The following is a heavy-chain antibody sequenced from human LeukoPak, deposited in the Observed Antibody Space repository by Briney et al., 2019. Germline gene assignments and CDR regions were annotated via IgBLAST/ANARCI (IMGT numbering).Heavy chain of an antibody. V-gene: IGHV4-61*02. CDR2: IYTSGSI. Sequence: SQTLSLTCTVSGGSISSGSYYWSWIRQPAGKGLEWIGRIYTSGSINYNPSLKSRVTISVDTSKNQFSLKLSSVTAADTAVYYCARTLVFTYYYYMDVWGKGTTVTVSS. D-gene: IGHD2/OR15-2a*01. J-gene: IGHJ6*03. CDR1: GGSISSGSYY. CDR3: ARTLVFTYYYYMDV.